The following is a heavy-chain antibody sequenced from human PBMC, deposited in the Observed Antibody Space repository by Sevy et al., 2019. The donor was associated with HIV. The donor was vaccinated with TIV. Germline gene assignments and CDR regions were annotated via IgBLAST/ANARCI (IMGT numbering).Heavy chain of an antibody. CDR1: GFTFSSYE. V-gene: IGHV3-48*03. D-gene: IGHD3-3*01. Sequence: GGSLRLSCAASGFTFSSYEMNWVRQAPGKGLEWVSYISSSGSTIYYADSVKGRFTISRDNAKNSLYLQMNSLRAEYTTVNYCANDNSPFGYDFCSGYGAIGYYGMDVCGQGTTVTVSS. J-gene: IGHJ6*02. CDR3: ANDNSPFGYDFCSGYGAIGYYGMDV. CDR2: ISSSGSTI.